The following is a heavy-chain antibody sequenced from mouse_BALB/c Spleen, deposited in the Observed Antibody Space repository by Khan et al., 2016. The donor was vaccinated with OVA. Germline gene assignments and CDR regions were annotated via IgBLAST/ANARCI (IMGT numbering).Heavy chain of an antibody. CDR3: ARTARIKY. J-gene: IGHJ2*01. D-gene: IGHD1-2*01. V-gene: IGHV3-2*02. CDR2: ISYSGST. Sequence: EVQLQESGPGLVKPSQSLSLTCTVTGYSITSGYGWNWIRQFPGNKLEWMGYISYSGSTNYNPSLKSRISIPRDTSKNQCNLQLNSVTTKDTATYYCARTARIKYWGQGTTLTVSS. CDR1: GYSITSGYG.